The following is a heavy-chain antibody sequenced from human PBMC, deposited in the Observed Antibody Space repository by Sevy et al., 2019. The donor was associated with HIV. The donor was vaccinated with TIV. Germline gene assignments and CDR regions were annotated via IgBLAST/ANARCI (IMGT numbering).Heavy chain of an antibody. CDR3: ASERKSEFYYYDY. V-gene: IGHV3-30*03. J-gene: IGHJ4*02. CDR1: GFTFSNYG. Sequence: GGSLRLSCVASGFTFSNYGMHWVRQGPGKGLEWVAVISYDGGNTYYADSVKGRFTISRDNSKNTLCLQVNSLRAEDTAVYYCASERKSEFYYYDYWGQGTLVTVSS. D-gene: IGHD3-3*01. CDR2: ISYDGGNT.